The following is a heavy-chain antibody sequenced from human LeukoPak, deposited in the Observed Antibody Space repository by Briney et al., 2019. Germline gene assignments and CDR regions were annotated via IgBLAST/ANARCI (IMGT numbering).Heavy chain of an antibody. V-gene: IGHV3-23*01. CDR1: GITFSSYG. J-gene: IGHJ4*02. D-gene: IGHD5-24*01. CDR3: AREPTIITSRGFDY. CDR2: ISSTGGTT. Sequence: GGFLRLSCAASGITFSSYGMSWVRQAPGKGLEWVSSISSTGGTTYYADSVKGRFTISRDNSKNTLYLQMNSLRAEDTAVYYCAREPTIITSRGFDYWGQGTLVTVSS.